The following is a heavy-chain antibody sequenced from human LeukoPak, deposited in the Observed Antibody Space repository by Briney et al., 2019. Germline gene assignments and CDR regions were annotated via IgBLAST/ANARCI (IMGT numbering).Heavy chain of an antibody. V-gene: IGHV3-23*01. CDR3: AKDYRTQQLVPVFDY. Sequence: PGVPLRLSCRPSGFPLNHYYILCVPHAPGKALEGCAAISGSGGSTYYAGCVKGRFTISRDNSKNTLYLQMNSVRAEDTAVYYCAKDYRTQQLVPVFDYWGQGTLVTVSS. CDR1: GFPLNHYY. J-gene: IGHJ4*02. CDR2: ISGSGGST. D-gene: IGHD6-13*01.